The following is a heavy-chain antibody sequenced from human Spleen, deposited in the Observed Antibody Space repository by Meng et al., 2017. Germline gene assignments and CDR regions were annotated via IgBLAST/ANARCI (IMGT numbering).Heavy chain of an antibody. J-gene: IGHJ6*02. CDR2: IYYSGST. V-gene: IGHV4-31*03. CDR3: ARDFEPLVAVAGYYYYGMDV. D-gene: IGHD6-19*01. Sequence: SQTPSLTGTVSGGSISSGGYYWSWIRQHPGKGLEWIGYIYYSGSTYYNPSLKSRLTISVDTSQNQFSLNLNSVTAADTAVYYCARDFEPLVAVAGYYYYGMDVWGQGTTVTVSS. CDR1: GGSISSGGYY.